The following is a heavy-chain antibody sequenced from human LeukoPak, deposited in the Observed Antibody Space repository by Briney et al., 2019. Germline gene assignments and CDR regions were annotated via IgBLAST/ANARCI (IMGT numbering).Heavy chain of an antibody. CDR2: INPNSGGT. CDR1: GYTFTGYY. J-gene: IGHJ4*02. CDR3: AKIEYYYGSTGGVDY. V-gene: IGHV1-2*02. D-gene: IGHD3-22*01. Sequence: GASVKVSCKASGYTFTGYYMHWVRQAPGQGLEWMGWINPNSGGTNYAQKFQGRVTMTRDTSISTAYMELSRLRSDDTAVYYCAKIEYYYGSTGGVDYWGQGTLVTVSS.